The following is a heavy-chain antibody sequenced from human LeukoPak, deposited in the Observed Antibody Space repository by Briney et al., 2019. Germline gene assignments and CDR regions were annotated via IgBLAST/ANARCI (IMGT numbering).Heavy chain of an antibody. J-gene: IGHJ4*02. CDR2: IYYSGNT. V-gene: IGHV4-39*01. CDR1: GGSISSSSSY. CDR3: GRLDDYDYSAW. D-gene: IGHD3-22*01. Sequence: SETLSLTCTVSGGSISSSSSYWGWIRQPPGKGLEWIGSIYYSGNTYYNPSLKSRVTISVDTSKNQFSLKLNSVTAADTAVYFCGRLDDYDYSAWWGQGILVTVSS.